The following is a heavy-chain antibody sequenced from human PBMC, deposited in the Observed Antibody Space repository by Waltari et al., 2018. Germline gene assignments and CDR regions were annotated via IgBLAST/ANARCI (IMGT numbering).Heavy chain of an antibody. J-gene: IGHJ3*02. CDR3: ATARPRTYTLYEPFDM. V-gene: IGHV1-69*01. D-gene: IGHD3-16*01. CDR1: GGTFSNHS. CDR2: SIPARWTP. Sequence: QVQLVQSGAEVKNPGSSVKVSCKASGGTFSNHSLNWVRQVPGQWLEWVGVSIPARWTPRYAARFQGRVRITADESTTTVFMEVNGLSSEDTALYYCATARPRTYTLYEPFDMWGQGTMVTVS.